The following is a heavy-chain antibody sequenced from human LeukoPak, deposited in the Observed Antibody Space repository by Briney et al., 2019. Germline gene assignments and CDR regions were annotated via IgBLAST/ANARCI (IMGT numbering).Heavy chain of an antibody. CDR2: INHSGST. CDR3: ARIRYFNWLLMGIAVAGSFDY. CDR1: GGSFSGYY. J-gene: IGHJ4*02. D-gene: IGHD3-9*01. Sequence: PSETLSLTCAVYGGSFSGYYWSWIRQPPGKRLEWIGEINHSGSTNYNPSLKSRVTISVDTSKNQFSLKLSSVTAADTAVYYCARIRYFNWLLMGIAVAGSFDYWGQGTLVTVSS. V-gene: IGHV4-34*01.